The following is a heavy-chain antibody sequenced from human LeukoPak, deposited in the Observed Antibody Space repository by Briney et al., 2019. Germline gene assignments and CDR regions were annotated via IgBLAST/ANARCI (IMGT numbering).Heavy chain of an antibody. Sequence: PSETLSLTCTVSGDSISSGNYYWTWIRQPAGKGLEWIGRIYTSGNTNYNHSLKSQVTISIDTSKNQFSLNLNSVTAADTAVYYCARDRAGDSFDIWGQGTMVTVSS. CDR2: IYTSGNT. CDR1: GDSISSGNYY. J-gene: IGHJ3*02. CDR3: ARDRAGDSFDI. D-gene: IGHD7-27*01. V-gene: IGHV4-61*02.